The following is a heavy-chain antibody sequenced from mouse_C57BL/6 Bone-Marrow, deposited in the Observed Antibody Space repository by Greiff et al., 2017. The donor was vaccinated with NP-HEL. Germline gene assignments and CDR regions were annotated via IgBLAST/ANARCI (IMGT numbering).Heavy chain of an antibody. D-gene: IGHD2-5*01. Sequence: VQLVESGAELVKPGASVKLSCKASGYTFTEYTIHWVKQRSGQGLEWIGWFYPGSGSIKYNEKFKDKATLTADKSSSTVYMELSSSTSEDSAVYFCARHTYYSNYWYFDVWGTGTTVTVSS. J-gene: IGHJ1*03. CDR3: ARHTYYSNYWYFDV. CDR2: FYPGSGSI. CDR1: GYTFTEYT. V-gene: IGHV1-62-2*01.